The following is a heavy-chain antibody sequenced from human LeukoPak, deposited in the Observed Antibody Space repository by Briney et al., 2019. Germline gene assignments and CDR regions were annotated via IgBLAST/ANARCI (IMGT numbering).Heavy chain of an antibody. D-gene: IGHD1-1*01. V-gene: IGHV1-69*01. CDR1: AGTFSSYA. Sequence: SVKVSCKASAGTFSSYAISWVRQAPGQGLEWMGGIIPIFGTANYAQKFQGRVTITADESTSTAYMELSRLRSEDTAVYYCARELERRYYYYGMDVWGQGTTVTVSS. CDR3: ARELERRYYYYGMDV. CDR2: IIPIFGTA. J-gene: IGHJ6*02.